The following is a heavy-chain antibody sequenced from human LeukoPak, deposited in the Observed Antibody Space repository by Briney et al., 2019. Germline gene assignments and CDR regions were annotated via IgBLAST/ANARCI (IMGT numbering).Heavy chain of an antibody. V-gene: IGHV3-53*01. Sequence: PGGSLRLSCAASGFTVSSNYMSWVRQAPGKGLEWVSVIYSGGSTYYADSVKGRFTISRDNSKNTLYLRMNSLRAEDTAVYYCAREVPYYGMDVWGQGTTVTVSS. CDR2: IYSGGST. CDR3: AREVPYYGMDV. CDR1: GFTVSSNY. J-gene: IGHJ6*02.